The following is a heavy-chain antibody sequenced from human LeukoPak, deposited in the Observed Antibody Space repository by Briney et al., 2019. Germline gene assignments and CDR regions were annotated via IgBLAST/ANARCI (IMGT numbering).Heavy chain of an antibody. CDR2: IRSKANSYAT. D-gene: IGHD4-17*01. V-gene: IGHV3-73*01. J-gene: IGHJ4*02. CDR1: GFTFSGSA. CDR3: TLPPCGDYVDY. Sequence: GGSLRLSCAASGFTFSGSAMHWVRQASGKGLEWVGRIRSKANSYATAYAASVKGRFTISRDDSKNTAYLQMNSLKTEDTAVYYCTLPPCGDYVDYWGQGTLVTVSS.